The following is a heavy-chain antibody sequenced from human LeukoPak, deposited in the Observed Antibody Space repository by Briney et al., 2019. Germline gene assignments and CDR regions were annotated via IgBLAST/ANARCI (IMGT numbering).Heavy chain of an antibody. V-gene: IGHV4-59*11. CDR1: GASMSGHY. CDR3: ATRPADSNWYGVFDY. D-gene: IGHD6-13*01. J-gene: IGHJ4*02. Sequence: SETLSLTCTVSGASMSGHYWSWIRQSPEKGLEWIGYNYYTGTTNYNPSLRSRVTMSLDTSKNQFSLKMTPVTAADTARYYCATRPADSNWYGVFDYWSRGTLVTVSS. CDR2: NYYTGTT.